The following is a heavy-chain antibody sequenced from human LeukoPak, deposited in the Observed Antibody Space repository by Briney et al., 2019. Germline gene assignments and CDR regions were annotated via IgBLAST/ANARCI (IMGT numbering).Heavy chain of an antibody. CDR1: GGSISSYY. D-gene: IGHD5-18*01. V-gene: IGHV4-59*12. Sequence: ESGPTLVNPSETLSLTCTVSGGSISSYYWSWIRQPPGKGLEWIGYISYSGSTNYNPSLKSRVTISVDTSKNQLSLKLSSVTAADTAVYYCARPKSRGYSYGLKAFDIWGQGTMVTVSS. J-gene: IGHJ3*02. CDR3: ARPKSRGYSYGLKAFDI. CDR2: ISYSGST.